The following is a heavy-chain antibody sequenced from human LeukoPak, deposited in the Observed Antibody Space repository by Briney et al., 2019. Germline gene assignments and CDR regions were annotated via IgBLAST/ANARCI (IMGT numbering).Heavy chain of an antibody. V-gene: IGHV3-53*04. Sequence: GGSLRLSCSASGFTVSDNYLSWVRQAPGKGLEWFAIIYSGGGTNYADSVKGRFTISRNNSKNTLYLQMSSVRPDDTAVYYCARGLQQQLGWFDPWGQGTLVTVSS. CDR2: IYSGGGT. D-gene: IGHD6-13*01. CDR1: GFTVSDNY. CDR3: ARGLQQQLGWFDP. J-gene: IGHJ5*02.